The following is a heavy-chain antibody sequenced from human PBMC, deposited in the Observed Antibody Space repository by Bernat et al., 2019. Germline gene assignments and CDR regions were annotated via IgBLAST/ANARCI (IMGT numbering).Heavy chain of an antibody. J-gene: IGHJ4*02. D-gene: IGHD4-17*01. V-gene: IGHV3-53*01. Sequence: EVQLVESGGGLIQPGGSLRLSCSASGFTVSSNYLTWVRQAPGQGLEWVSLIYSDDSTYYADSVKGRFTISRDNSKNTLYLQMNSLRADDTDVYYCAKAGAVNSYYLDSWGQGTLVTVSS. CDR1: GFTVSSNY. CDR3: AKAGAVNSYYLDS. CDR2: IYSDDST.